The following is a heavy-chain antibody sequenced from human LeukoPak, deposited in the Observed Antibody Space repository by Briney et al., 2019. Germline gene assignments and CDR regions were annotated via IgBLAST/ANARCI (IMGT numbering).Heavy chain of an antibody. Sequence: PGGSLRLSCAASGLTFSDYYMTWIRQAPGKGLEWVSSISGSGTTTYSADSVRGRFTVSRDNAKNSVFLYMNSLRAEDTAVYYCAIQITMIVVVPYFDYWGQGTLVTLSS. V-gene: IGHV3-11*04. CDR3: AIQITMIVVVPYFDY. D-gene: IGHD3-22*01. CDR1: GLTFSDYY. J-gene: IGHJ4*02. CDR2: ISGSGTTT.